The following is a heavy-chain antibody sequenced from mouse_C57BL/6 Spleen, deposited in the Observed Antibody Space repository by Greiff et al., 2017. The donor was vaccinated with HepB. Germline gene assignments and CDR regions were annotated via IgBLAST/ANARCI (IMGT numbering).Heavy chain of an antibody. Sequence: EVQLQQSGPELVKPGASVKISCKASGYSFTGYYMHWVKQSSEKSLEWIGEINPSTGGTSYNQKFKGKATLTVDKSSSTAYMQLKSLTSEDSAVYYCARLLLRSPGYYAMDYWGKGTSVTVSS. J-gene: IGHJ4*01. V-gene: IGHV1-43*01. D-gene: IGHD1-1*01. CDR3: ARLLLRSPGYYAMDY. CDR2: INPSTGGT. CDR1: GYSFTGYY.